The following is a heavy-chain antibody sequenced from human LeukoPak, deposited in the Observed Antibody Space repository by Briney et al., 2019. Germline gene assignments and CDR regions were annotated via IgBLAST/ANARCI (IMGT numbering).Heavy chain of an antibody. V-gene: IGHV1-69*01. Sequence: GSSVKVSCKASRGTFSSYAISWVRQAPGQGLEWMGGIIPIFGTANYAQKFQGRVTITADESTSTAYMELSSLRSEDTAVYYCAREIAAAGLYYFDYWGQGTLVTVSS. CDR1: RGTFSSYA. CDR3: AREIAAAGLYYFDY. J-gene: IGHJ4*02. D-gene: IGHD6-13*01. CDR2: IIPIFGTA.